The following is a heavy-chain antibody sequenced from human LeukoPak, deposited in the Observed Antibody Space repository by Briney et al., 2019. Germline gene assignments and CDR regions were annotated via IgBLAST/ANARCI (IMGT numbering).Heavy chain of an antibody. CDR1: RFTFSNYA. CDR3: AKDNTPFDGRLDAFDI. Sequence: PGGSLRLSCAASRFTFSNYAMTWVRQAPGKGLEWVSAISYSGGSTYYADSVKGRFTISRDNSKNTLYLQMNSLRAEDTAVYYCAKDNTPFDGRLDAFDIWGQGTMVTVSS. J-gene: IGHJ3*02. CDR2: ISYSGGST. V-gene: IGHV3-23*01. D-gene: IGHD2-15*01.